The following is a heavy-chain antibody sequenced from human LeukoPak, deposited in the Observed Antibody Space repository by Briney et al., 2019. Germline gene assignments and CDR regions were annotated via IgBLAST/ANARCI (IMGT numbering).Heavy chain of an antibody. V-gene: IGHV4-4*02. J-gene: IGHJ4*02. Sequence: SETLTLTCAVSGGTISSSTRWSWVRQPPGKGLEWIGEIYHSGSTNYNPSLKSRVTISVDKSKNQFSLKLGSVTAADTAVYYCAIAAHFYFDYWGQGTLVTVSS. CDR1: GGTISSSTR. CDR3: AIAAHFYFDY. CDR2: IYHSGST.